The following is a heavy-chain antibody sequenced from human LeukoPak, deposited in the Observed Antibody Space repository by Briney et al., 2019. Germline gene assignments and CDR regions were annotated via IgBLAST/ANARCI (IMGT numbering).Heavy chain of an antibody. CDR3: AKEVGATPYYYYGMDV. CDR2: ISGSGGST. CDR1: GFTFSSYA. D-gene: IGHD1-26*01. Sequence: GGSLRLSCAASGFTFSSYAMGWVRQAPGKGLEWVSAISGSGGSTYYADSVKGRFTISRDNSKNTLYLQMNSLRAEDTAVYYCAKEVGATPYYYYGMDVWGQGTTVTVSS. V-gene: IGHV3-23*01. J-gene: IGHJ6*02.